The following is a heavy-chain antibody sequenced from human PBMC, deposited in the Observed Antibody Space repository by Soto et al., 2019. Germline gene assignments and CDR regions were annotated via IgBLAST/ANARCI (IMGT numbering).Heavy chain of an antibody. Sequence: KGLEGVGGFDPEDGETIYAQKFQGRVTMTEDTSKDTAYMELSSLRSEDTAVYYCATRRKRWLQSRFDYWGQGTLVSVSS. V-gene: IGHV1-24*01. D-gene: IGHD5-12*01. CDR2: FDPEDGET. J-gene: IGHJ4*02. CDR3: ATRRKRWLQSRFDY.